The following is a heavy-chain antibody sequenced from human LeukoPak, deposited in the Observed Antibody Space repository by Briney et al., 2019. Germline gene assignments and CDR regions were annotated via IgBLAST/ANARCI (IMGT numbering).Heavy chain of an antibody. CDR2: IPYDGSNK. V-gene: IGHV3-30-3*01. J-gene: IGHJ4*02. CDR3: ARSEGSYARGYVDY. CDR1: GFTFSSYA. Sequence: GRSLRLSCAASGFTFSSYAMHWVRQAPGKGLEWVAVIPYDGSNKYYADSVKGRFTISRDNSKNTLYLQMNSLRAEDTAVYYCARSEGSYARGYVDYWGQGTLVTVSS. D-gene: IGHD2-2*01.